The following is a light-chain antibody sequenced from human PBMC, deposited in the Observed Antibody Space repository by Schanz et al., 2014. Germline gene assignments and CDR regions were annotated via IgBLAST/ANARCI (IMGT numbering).Light chain of an antibody. V-gene: IGLV1-44*01. CDR2: SNT. CDR3: SSYVGNYKFV. Sequence: QSVLTQPPSASGTPGQRVTISCSGRSSNIGSNTVNWYQQLPGTAPKLLIYSNTQRPSGVPDRFSGSKSGNTASLTVSGLQAEDEADYYCSSYVGNYKFVFGTGTKLTVL. J-gene: IGLJ1*01. CDR1: SSNIGSNT.